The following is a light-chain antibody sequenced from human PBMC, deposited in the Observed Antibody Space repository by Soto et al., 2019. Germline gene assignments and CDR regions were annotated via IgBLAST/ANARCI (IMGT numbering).Light chain of an antibody. CDR1: SSDIGGYNY. CDR3: SSYTSSSTYV. J-gene: IGLJ1*01. V-gene: IGLV2-14*01. CDR2: EVS. Sequence: ALTQPASVSGSPGQSIAISCTGTSSDIGGYNYVSWYQQHPGKAPKLMIYEVSNRPPGVSNRFSGSKSGNTASLTISGLQAEDEADYYCSSYTSSSTYVFGTGTKVTVL.